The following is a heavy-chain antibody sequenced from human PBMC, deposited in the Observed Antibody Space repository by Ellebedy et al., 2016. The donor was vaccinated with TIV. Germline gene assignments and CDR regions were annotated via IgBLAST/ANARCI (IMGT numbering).Heavy chain of an antibody. V-gene: IGHV4-59*08. D-gene: IGHD7-27*01. Sequence: MPSETLSLTCTVSRGSLNTYYWSWIRQSPQKGLEWIAYASDGGSTVYNPSLTSRPTLLLDTSKNHFSLRLTSVTAADTAVYYCAKRSGAAFFDYWGPGLLVTVSS. CDR3: AKRSGAAFFDY. J-gene: IGHJ4*02. CDR1: RGSLNTYY. CDR2: ASDGGST.